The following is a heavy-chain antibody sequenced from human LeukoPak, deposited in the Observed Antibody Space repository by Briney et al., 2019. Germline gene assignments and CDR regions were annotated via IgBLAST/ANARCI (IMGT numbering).Heavy chain of an antibody. Sequence: SVKVSCKASGGTFISYAISWVRQAPGQGLEWMGGIIPIFGTANYAQKFQGRVTITADESTSTAYMERSSLRSEDTSVYYCARGKTYYYDSSGYFYFDYWGQGTLVTVSS. D-gene: IGHD3-22*01. CDR3: ARGKTYYYDSSGYFYFDY. CDR1: GGTFISYA. CDR2: IIPIFGTA. V-gene: IGHV1-69*13. J-gene: IGHJ4*02.